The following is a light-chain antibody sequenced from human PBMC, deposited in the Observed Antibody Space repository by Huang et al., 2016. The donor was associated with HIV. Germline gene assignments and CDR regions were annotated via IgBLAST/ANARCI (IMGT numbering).Light chain of an antibody. J-gene: IGKJ1*01. CDR3: QQYYRLPQT. CDR2: WAS. CDR1: QSVLYSSNSKNY. V-gene: IGKV4-1*01. Sequence: DIVMTQSPDSLTVSLGGRATLKCRSSQSVLYSSNSKNYLSRFQQKPGRAPRLLIYWASARESGVPDRFSGSGSGTDFTLTIDRLEAEDAAIYYCQQYYRLPQTFGQGTRVEIK.